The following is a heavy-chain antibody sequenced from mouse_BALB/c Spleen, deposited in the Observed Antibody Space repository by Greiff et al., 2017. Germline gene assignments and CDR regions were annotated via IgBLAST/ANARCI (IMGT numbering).Heavy chain of an antibody. CDR1: GFNIKDTY. J-gene: IGHJ2*01. V-gene: IGHV14-3*02. CDR3: ARGGNYGAYFDY. D-gene: IGHD2-1*01. CDR2: IDPANGNT. Sequence: EVKLMESGAELVKPGASVKLSCTASGFNIKDTYMHWVKQRPEQGLEWIGRIDPANGNTKYDPKFQGKATITADTSSNTAYLQLSSLTSEDTAVYYCARGGNYGAYFDYWGQGTTLIVSS.